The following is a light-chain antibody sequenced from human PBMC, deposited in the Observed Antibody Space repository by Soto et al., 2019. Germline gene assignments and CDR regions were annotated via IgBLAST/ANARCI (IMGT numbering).Light chain of an antibody. CDR3: QQLNSYPHT. J-gene: IGKJ1*01. Sequence: DIQMTQSPSSLSASVGDRVTITCRASQGISSYLGWYQQKPGKAPNLLIYDASTLHSGVPSRFSGSGSGTDFTLTISSLQPEDFATYYCQQLNSYPHTFGQGTKVDIK. CDR1: QGISSY. V-gene: IGKV1-9*01. CDR2: DAS.